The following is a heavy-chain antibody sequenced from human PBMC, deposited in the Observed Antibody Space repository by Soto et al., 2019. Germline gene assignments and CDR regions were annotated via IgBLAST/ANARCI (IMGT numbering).Heavy chain of an antibody. V-gene: IGHV1-3*01. Sequence: ASVKVSCKASGYTFTSYAMHWVRQAPGQRLEWMGWINAGNGNTKYSQKFQGRVTITRDTSASTAYMELSSLRSEDTAVYYCARDFDCGVVTWFDPWGQGALVTVSS. CDR3: ARDFDCGVVTWFDP. J-gene: IGHJ5*02. CDR1: GYTFTSYA. CDR2: INAGNGNT. D-gene: IGHD3-3*01.